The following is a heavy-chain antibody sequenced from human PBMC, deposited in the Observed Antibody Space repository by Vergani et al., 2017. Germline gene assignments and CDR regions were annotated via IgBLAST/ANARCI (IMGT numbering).Heavy chain of an antibody. D-gene: IGHD1-26*01. CDR3: VSRRWERQEVDY. V-gene: IGHV5-51*01. Sequence: EVQLVQSGAAVKQPGESLKLSCEVSGYTFTDYWVGWVRQKPGKGLEWMGVVYARDFITRYSLSFEGQVTISADTSIHTAYLECDSLSASDSARYYCVSRRWERQEVDYWGQGTLVTV. CDR2: VYARDFIT. CDR1: GYTFTDYW. J-gene: IGHJ4*02.